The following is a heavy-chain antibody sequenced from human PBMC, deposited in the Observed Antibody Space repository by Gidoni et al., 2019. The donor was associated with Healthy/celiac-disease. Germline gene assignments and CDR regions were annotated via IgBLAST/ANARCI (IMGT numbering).Heavy chain of an antibody. V-gene: IGHV3-30-3*01. CDR2: ISYDGSNK. D-gene: IGHD2-15*01. CDR1: GFTFSSYA. CDR3: ASLPIPTFRGGRLKIIDY. Sequence: QVQLVESGGCVVQPGRSLRLSCAASGFTFSSYAMHWVRQAPGKGLEWVAVISYDGSNKYYADSVKGRFTISRDNSKNTLYLQMNSLRAEDTAVYYCASLPIPTFRGGRLKIIDYWGQGTLVTVSS. J-gene: IGHJ4*02.